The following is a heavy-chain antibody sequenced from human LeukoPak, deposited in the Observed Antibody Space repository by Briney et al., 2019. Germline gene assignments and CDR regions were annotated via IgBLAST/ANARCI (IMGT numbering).Heavy chain of an antibody. CDR3: ARGLRYCSGGRCYFSPPYYYYMDV. Sequence: ASVKVSCKASGYTFTSFDMNWVRQATGQGLEWMGWMNPNSGNTGYAQKFQGRVTMTRSTSISTAYMELSSLRSEDTAVYYCARGLRYCSGGRCYFSPPYYYYMDVWGKGTTVTISS. CDR2: MNPNSGNT. J-gene: IGHJ6*03. V-gene: IGHV1-8*01. CDR1: GYTFTSFD. D-gene: IGHD2-15*01.